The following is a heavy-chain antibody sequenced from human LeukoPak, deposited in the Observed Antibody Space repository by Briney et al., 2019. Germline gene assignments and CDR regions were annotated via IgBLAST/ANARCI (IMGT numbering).Heavy chain of an antibody. V-gene: IGHV7-4-1*02. Sequence: ASVKVSCKAAGYTFTTYVMNWVRQTPGQGLEWMGWINTNTGNPMYAQGFTGRFVFSLDTSVSTAYLQISSLKAEDTAVYYCAREKEYSGYGIDYWGQGTLVTVSS. CDR2: INTNTGNP. J-gene: IGHJ4*02. CDR3: AREKEYSGYGIDY. CDR1: GYTFTTYV. D-gene: IGHD5-12*01.